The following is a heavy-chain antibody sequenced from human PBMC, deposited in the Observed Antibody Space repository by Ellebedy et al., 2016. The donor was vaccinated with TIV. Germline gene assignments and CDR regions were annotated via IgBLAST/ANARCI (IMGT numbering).Heavy chain of an antibody. D-gene: IGHD4-17*01. J-gene: IGHJ5*02. Sequence: GESLKISCAASGFTFSSYWMAWVRQAPGKGLEWVANIYQDGSEKFYVDSVKGRFTISRDNAKNSLLLQMNSLRVEDTAVYYCARRGSYGDYAVQVNNWFDAWGQGNLVTVSS. V-gene: IGHV3-7*01. CDR2: IYQDGSEK. CDR1: GFTFSSYW. CDR3: ARRGSYGDYAVQVNNWFDA.